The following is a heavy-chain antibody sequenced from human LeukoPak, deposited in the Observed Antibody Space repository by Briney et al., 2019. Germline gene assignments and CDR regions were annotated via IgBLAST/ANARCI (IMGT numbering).Heavy chain of an antibody. J-gene: IGHJ4*02. CDR2: ISSSSSTI. CDR1: GFTFSSYS. V-gene: IGHV3-48*02. D-gene: IGHD3-9*01. CDR3: ASLNILTIGDYFDY. Sequence: QPGGSLRLSCAASGFTFSSYSMNWVRQAPGKGLKWVSYISSSSSTIYYADSVKGRFTISRDNAKNSLYLQMNSLRDEDTAVYYCASLNILTIGDYFDYWGQGTLVTVSS.